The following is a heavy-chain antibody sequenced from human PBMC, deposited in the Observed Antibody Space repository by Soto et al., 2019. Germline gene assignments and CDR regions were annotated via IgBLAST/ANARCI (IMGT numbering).Heavy chain of an antibody. J-gene: IGHJ4*02. Sequence: ASVKVSCKASGYIFTSYGIVWVRQAPGQGLEWMGWISPPNGKTNYAQKLQDRVTMTTDTSTSTAYLELTSLRSDDTAVYYCARDYPGASFDYWGQGTLVTVSS. CDR3: ARDYPGASFDY. CDR2: ISPPNGKT. D-gene: IGHD1-26*01. CDR1: GYIFTSYG. V-gene: IGHV1-18*01.